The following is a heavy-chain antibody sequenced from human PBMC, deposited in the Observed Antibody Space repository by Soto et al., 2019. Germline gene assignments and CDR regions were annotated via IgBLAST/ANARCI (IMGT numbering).Heavy chain of an antibody. CDR2: MNTYNGNT. D-gene: IGHD4-4*01. CDR3: ARAQTPTESDH. Sequence: QVQLVQSGAEVKKPGASVKVSCKASGYTFTNYGITWVRQAPGQGLEWMGWMNTYNGNTNYAQKVQDRVTMTTDTSTTTAYMELKSLRSDDTAVYFCARAQTPTESDHWGQGTLVTVSS. J-gene: IGHJ4*02. CDR1: GYTFTNYG. V-gene: IGHV1-18*01.